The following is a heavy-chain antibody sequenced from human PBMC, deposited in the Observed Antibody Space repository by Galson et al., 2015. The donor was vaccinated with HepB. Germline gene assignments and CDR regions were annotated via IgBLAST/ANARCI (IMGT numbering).Heavy chain of an antibody. V-gene: IGHV4-31*03. CDR1: GGSVTAGLHY. J-gene: IGHJ3*02. D-gene: IGHD3-9*01. CDR3: ARLTGDAFDI. CDR2: IHYNGNT. Sequence: TLSLTCTVSGGSVTAGLHYWSWIRQHLGQGLEWIGYIHYNGNTYYNTSLQSRLTMSIDTSKNQFSLNLRSLTAADTAIYYCARLTGDAFDIWGQGTKVTASS.